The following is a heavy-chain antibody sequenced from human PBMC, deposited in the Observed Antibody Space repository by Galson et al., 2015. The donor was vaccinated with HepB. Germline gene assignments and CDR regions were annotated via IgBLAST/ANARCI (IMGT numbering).Heavy chain of an antibody. D-gene: IGHD3-3*01. CDR1: GFPFSAYK. J-gene: IGHJ4*02. V-gene: IGHV3-48*03. CDR3: VRLGEYVRVGYFDY. Sequence: SLRLSCAASGFPFSAYKMNWVRQAPGKGLEWLSHISGSGSDIYYADSVKGRFTISRDNAKNSLYLQMNSLRAEDTAIYYCVRLGEYVRVGYFDYWGQGAPVTVSS. CDR2: ISGSGSDI.